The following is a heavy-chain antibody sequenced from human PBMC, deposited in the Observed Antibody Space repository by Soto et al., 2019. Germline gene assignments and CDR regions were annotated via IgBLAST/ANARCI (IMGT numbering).Heavy chain of an antibody. CDR3: ARGKAYSCYYYYSGMDV. V-gene: IGHV4-59*01. Sequence: SETLSVTCTVSGGSISGYYWSWIRQPPGKGLEWIGYIYYSGSTNYNPSLKSRVTISVDTSKNQFSLKLSSVTAADTAVYYCARGKAYSCYYYYSGMDVWGQGTPLTVPS. J-gene: IGHJ6*02. CDR1: GGSISGYY. D-gene: IGHD5-18*01. CDR2: IYYSGST.